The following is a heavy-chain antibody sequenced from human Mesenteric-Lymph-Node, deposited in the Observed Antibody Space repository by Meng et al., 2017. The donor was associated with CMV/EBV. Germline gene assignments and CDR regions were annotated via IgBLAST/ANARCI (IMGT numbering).Heavy chain of an antibody. D-gene: IGHD5-18*01. J-gene: IGHJ4*02. Sequence: GESLKISCAASGFGFSDHWMSWVRQAPGKALELVANIKYDGSDIYYVDSVRGRFTISRDNAKSSLYLQMNSLRAEDTAVYYCARERDTAMGTNIDYWGQGTLVTVSS. CDR2: IKYDGSDI. CDR1: GFGFSDHW. CDR3: ARERDTAMGTNIDY. V-gene: IGHV3-7*01.